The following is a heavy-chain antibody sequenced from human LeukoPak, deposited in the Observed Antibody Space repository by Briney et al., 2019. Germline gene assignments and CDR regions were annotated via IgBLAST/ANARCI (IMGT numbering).Heavy chain of an antibody. Sequence: SETLSLTCTVSGGSISSSSYYWGWIRQPPGKGLEWIGSIYYSGSTYYNPSLKSRVTISVDTSKNQFSLKLSSVTAADTAVYYCAKNKGTWLPFDYWGQGALVTVSS. CDR3: AKNKGTWLPFDY. CDR1: GGSISSSSYY. V-gene: IGHV4-39*07. CDR2: IYYSGST. D-gene: IGHD1-14*01. J-gene: IGHJ4*02.